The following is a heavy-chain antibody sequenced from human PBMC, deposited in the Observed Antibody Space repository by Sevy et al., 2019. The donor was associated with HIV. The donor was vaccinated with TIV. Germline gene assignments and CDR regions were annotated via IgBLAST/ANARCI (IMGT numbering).Heavy chain of an antibody. V-gene: IGHV3-30*04. CDR2: ISYDGSNK. D-gene: IGHD6-6*01. CDR1: GFTFSSYA. Sequence: GGSLRLSCAASGFTFSSYAMHWVRQAPGKGLEWVAVISYDGSNKYYADSVKGRFTISRDNSKNTLYLQMNSLRAEDTAVYYCARDDVESVYSSSSHYYGMDVWGQGITVTVSS. J-gene: IGHJ6*02. CDR3: ARDDVESVYSSSSHYYGMDV.